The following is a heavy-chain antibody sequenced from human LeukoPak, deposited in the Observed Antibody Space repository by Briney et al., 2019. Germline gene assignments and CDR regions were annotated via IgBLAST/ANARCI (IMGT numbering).Heavy chain of an antibody. D-gene: IGHD4-17*01. Sequence: GGSLRLSCAASGFTFSSYGRHWVRQAPGKGLEWVAFIRYDGSNKYYADSVKGRFTISRDNSKNTLYLQMNSLRAEDTAVYYCAKPMMLYGDYGQYYFDYWGQGTLVTVSS. CDR3: AKPMMLYGDYGQYYFDY. CDR1: GFTFSSYG. J-gene: IGHJ4*02. V-gene: IGHV3-30*02. CDR2: IRYDGSNK.